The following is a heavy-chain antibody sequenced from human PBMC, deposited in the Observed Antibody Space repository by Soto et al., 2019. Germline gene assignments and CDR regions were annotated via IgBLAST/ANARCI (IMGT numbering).Heavy chain of an antibody. Sequence: GGSLRLSCAVSGFSVSNTYMSWVRQAPGKGLEWISVTYRGRATYYADSVKGRFTISRDDSRNTVYLQMNSLTTEDTAVYFCARDRSDSSRADSFDIWGQGTMVTVSS. CDR2: TYRGRAT. CDR1: GFSVSNTY. J-gene: IGHJ3*02. CDR3: ARDRSDSSRADSFDI. V-gene: IGHV3-53*01. D-gene: IGHD6-25*01.